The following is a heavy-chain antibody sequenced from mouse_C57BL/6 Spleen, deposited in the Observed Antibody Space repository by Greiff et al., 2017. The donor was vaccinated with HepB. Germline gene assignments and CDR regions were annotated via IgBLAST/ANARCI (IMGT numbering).Heavy chain of an antibody. CDR1: GYTFTSYW. CDR2: IYPGSGST. Sequence: VQLQQSGAELVKPGASVKMSCKASGYTFTSYWITWVKQRPGQGLEWIGDIYPGSGSTNYNEKFKGKATLTVDTSSSTAYMQLSSLTSEDSAVYYWARRSYYYGSSLDYWGQGTTLTVSS. J-gene: IGHJ2*01. V-gene: IGHV1-55*01. CDR3: ARRSYYYGSSLDY. D-gene: IGHD1-1*01.